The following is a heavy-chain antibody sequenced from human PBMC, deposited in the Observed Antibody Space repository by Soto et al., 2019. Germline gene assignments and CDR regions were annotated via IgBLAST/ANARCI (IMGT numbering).Heavy chain of an antibody. J-gene: IGHJ4*02. D-gene: IGHD5-18*01. V-gene: IGHV4-34*01. CDR1: GGSFTGYY. CDR2: INHSGST. Sequence: SETLSLTCAVYGGSFTGYYWSWIRQPPGKGLEWIGEINHSGSTNYNPSLKSRVTISVDTSKNQLSLKLSSVTAADTAVYYCARGSEFIDTAMPYYFDDWGQGTLVTVAS. CDR3: ARGSEFIDTAMPYYFDD.